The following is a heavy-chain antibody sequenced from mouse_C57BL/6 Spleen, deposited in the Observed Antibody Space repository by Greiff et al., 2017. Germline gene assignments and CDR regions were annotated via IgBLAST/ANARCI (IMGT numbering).Heavy chain of an antibody. CDR2: INPNNGGT. V-gene: IGHV1-18*01. CDR1: GYTFTDYN. CDR3: AREGLWFAY. J-gene: IGHJ3*01. D-gene: IGHD3-3*01. Sequence: VQLKESGPELVKPGASVKIPCKASGYTFTDYNMDWVKQSHGKSLEWIGDINPNNGGTIYNQKFKGKATLTVDKSSSTAYMELRSLTSEDTAVYYCAREGLWFAYWGQGTLVTVSA.